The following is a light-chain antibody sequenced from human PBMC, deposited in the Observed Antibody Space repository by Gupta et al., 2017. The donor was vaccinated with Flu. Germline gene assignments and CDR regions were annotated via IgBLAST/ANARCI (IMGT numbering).Light chain of an antibody. CDR2: EVS. J-gene: IGLJ2*01. CDR1: SSDVGGFNY. CDR3: ASYAGSNSWV. Sequence: QSALTQPPSASGSPGQSVTISCTGTSSDVGGFNYVSWYQQHPGKAPKLMIYEVSKRPSGVPDRFSGSKSGNTAYLTVSGLQADDEADFYCASYAGSNSWVLGGGTKLTVL. V-gene: IGLV2-8*01.